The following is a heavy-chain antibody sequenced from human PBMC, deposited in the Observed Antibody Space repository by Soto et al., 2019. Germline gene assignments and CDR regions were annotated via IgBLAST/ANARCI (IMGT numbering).Heavy chain of an antibody. CDR3: ARVDYGDYVGYFDY. CDR1: SGSISSSNW. CDR2: SYHSGST. V-gene: IGHV4-4*02. J-gene: IGHJ4*02. Sequence: SETLSLTCAVSSGSISSSNWWSWVRQPPGKGLEWIGESYHSGSTNYNPSLKGRVTISVDKAKNQFSLKLSCVTAADTAVYYCARVDYGDYVGYFDYWGQGTLVTVSS. D-gene: IGHD4-17*01.